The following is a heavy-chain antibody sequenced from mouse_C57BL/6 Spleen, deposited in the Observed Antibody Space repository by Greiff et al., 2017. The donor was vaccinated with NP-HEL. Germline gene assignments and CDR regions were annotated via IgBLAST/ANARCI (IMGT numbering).Heavy chain of an antibody. Sequence: EVQLQQSGPELVKPGASVKISCKASGYTFTDYYMNWVKQSHGKSLEWIGDLNPNNGGTSYNQKFKGKATLTVDKSSSTAYMDLRSLTSEDSAVYYCARDGNYWYFDVWGTGTTVTVSS. CDR2: LNPNNGGT. J-gene: IGHJ1*03. CDR1: GYTFTDYY. D-gene: IGHD2-1*01. V-gene: IGHV1-26*01. CDR3: ARDGNYWYFDV.